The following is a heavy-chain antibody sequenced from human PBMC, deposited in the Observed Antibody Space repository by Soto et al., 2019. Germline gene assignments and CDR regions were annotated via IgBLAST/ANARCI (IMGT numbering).Heavy chain of an antibody. J-gene: IGHJ5*02. CDR2: INHSGST. D-gene: IGHD2-21*02. CDR1: GGSFSCYY. Sequence: SETLSLTCAVYGGSFSCYYWIWIRQPPGKGLEWIGEINHSGSTNYNPSLKSRVTISVDTSKNQFSLKLSSVTAADTAVYYCARGFNWPWGAYCGGDCYSVWFDPWGQGTLVTVSS. CDR3: ARGFNWPWGAYCGGDCYSVWFDP. V-gene: IGHV4-34*01.